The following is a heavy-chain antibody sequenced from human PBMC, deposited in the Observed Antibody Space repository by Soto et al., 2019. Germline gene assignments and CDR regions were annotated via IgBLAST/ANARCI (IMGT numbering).Heavy chain of an antibody. J-gene: IGHJ4*02. CDR1: GYTFTGYA. Sequence: ASVKVSCKASGYTFTGYAIHWVRQAPGQRLEWMGWINGGNGDTKYSQNFQGRVTITRETSASTAYMELTSLGSEDTAVYHCARGYCSSTSCQYYFDYWGQGTPVTVSS. D-gene: IGHD2-2*01. V-gene: IGHV1-3*01. CDR3: ARGYCSSTSCQYYFDY. CDR2: INGGNGDT.